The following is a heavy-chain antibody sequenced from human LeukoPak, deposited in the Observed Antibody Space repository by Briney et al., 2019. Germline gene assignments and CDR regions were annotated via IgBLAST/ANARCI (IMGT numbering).Heavy chain of an antibody. V-gene: IGHV4-39*01. J-gene: IGHJ4*02. CDR2: IYYSGST. CDR1: GGSISSYY. CDR3: ARLRIRTVTLFDY. Sequence: SETLSLTCTVSGGSISSYYWGWIRQPPGKGLEWIGSIYYSGSTYYNPSLKSRVTISVDTSKNQFSLKLSSVTAADTAVYYCARLRIRTVTLFDYWGQGTLVTVSS. D-gene: IGHD1-7*01.